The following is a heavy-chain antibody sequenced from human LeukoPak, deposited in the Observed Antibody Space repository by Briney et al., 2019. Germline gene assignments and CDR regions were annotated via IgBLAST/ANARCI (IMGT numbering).Heavy chain of an antibody. J-gene: IGHJ3*02. CDR2: IYYSGST. CDR3: ARHPIVATIQNAFDI. V-gene: IGHV4-39*01. CDR1: GGSISSSSYY. Sequence: SETLSLTCTVSGGSISSSSYYWGWIRQPPGMGLEWSGSIYYSGSTYYNPSLKSPVTISVDTSKNQFSLKLSSVTDADTAVYYCARHPIVATIQNAFDIWGQGTMVTVSS. D-gene: IGHD5-12*01.